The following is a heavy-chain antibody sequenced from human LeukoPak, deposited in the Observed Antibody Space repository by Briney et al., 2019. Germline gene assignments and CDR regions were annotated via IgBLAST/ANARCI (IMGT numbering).Heavy chain of an antibody. Sequence: SETLSLTCTVSGGSISSGSYYWNWIRQPAGKGLEWIGRIYTSGSTNYNPSLKSRVTISVDTSKNQFSLKLSSVTAADTAVYYCARLQATVSIHSYFDYWGQGTLVTVSS. D-gene: IGHD4-17*01. CDR1: GGSISSGSYY. CDR3: ARLQATVSIHSYFDY. CDR2: IYTSGST. V-gene: IGHV4-61*02. J-gene: IGHJ4*02.